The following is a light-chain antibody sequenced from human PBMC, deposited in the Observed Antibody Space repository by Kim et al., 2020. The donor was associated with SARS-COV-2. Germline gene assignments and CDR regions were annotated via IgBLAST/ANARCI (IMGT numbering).Light chain of an antibody. V-gene: IGLV2-8*01. Sequence: QSALTQPPSASGSPGQSVIISCTGTTSDLGAYNYVSWYQQHPGKAPKLMLYEVSKRPSGVPDRFSGSKSGNTASLTVSGLQAEDEADYYCSSYAGSNNLVFGGGTQLTVL. CDR2: EVS. J-gene: IGLJ2*01. CDR3: SSYAGSNNLV. CDR1: TSDLGAYNY.